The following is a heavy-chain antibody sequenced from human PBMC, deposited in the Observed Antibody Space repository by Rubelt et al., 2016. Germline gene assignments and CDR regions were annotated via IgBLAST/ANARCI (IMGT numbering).Heavy chain of an antibody. CDR3: ARSPKDYYYYMDV. Sequence: YYADSVKGRFTISRDNSKNTLYLQMNSLRAEDTAVYYCARSPKDYYYYMDVWGKGTTVTVSS. J-gene: IGHJ6*03. V-gene: IGHV3-23*01.